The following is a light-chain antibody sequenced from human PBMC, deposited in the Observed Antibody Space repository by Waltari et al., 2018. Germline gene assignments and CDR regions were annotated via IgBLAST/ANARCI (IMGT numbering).Light chain of an antibody. Sequence: DIVMTQSPDYLAVSLGERATINCKSSQSVLYSSNNQNYLAWYQQKPGQPPKLLIYWATTRESVVPDRFRGSGSGTDFTLTISSLQAEDVAVYYCQQYYSTPVTFGQGTKVEIK. CDR1: QSVLYSSNNQNY. J-gene: IGKJ1*01. CDR3: QQYYSTPVT. V-gene: IGKV4-1*01. CDR2: WAT.